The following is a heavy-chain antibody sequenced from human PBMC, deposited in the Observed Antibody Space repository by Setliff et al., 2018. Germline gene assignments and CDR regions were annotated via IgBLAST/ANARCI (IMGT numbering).Heavy chain of an antibody. Sequence: GGSLRLSCAASGFRISFREYWMFWVRQAPGKGLEWVARIDKDGSERNYVDSVKGRFTISRDNARNSLYLQMNSLRAEDTAVYYCAREQFVGDYWGQGTLVTVSS. V-gene: IGHV3-7*03. CDR1: GFRISFREYW. J-gene: IGHJ4*02. D-gene: IGHD3-10*01. CDR3: AREQFVGDY. CDR2: IDKDGSER.